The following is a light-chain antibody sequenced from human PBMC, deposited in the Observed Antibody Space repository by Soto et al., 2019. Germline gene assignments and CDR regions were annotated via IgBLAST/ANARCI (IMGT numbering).Light chain of an antibody. CDR1: QSITTY. V-gene: IGKV1-39*01. CDR3: QQSYNTPIT. CDR2: PAS. Sequence: DIQMTQSPSSLSASVGDRVTIPCRPSQSITTYLNWSHQNQRKPGKAPKLLIYPASSLQSWVPSRFSGSGSGSDFTLTISSLQPEDFATYYCQQSYNTPITFGQGTRLEIK. J-gene: IGKJ5*01.